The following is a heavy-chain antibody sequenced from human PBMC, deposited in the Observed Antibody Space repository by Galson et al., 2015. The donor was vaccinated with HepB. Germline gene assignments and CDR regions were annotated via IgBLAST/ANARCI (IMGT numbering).Heavy chain of an antibody. J-gene: IGHJ4*02. D-gene: IGHD6-13*01. Sequence: QSGAEVKKPGESLKISCKGSGYSFTSYWIGWVRQMPGKGLEWMGIIYPGDSDTRYSPSFQGQVTISADKSISTAYLQWSSLKASDTAMYYCARLTGAADPAGSAIDYWGQGTLVTVSS. CDR2: IYPGDSDT. V-gene: IGHV5-51*03. CDR3: ARLTGAADPAGSAIDY. CDR1: GYSFTSYW.